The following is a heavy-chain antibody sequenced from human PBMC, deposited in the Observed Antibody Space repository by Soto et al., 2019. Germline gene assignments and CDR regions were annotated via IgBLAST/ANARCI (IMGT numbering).Heavy chain of an antibody. CDR3: ARDRRDYYDSSGYIHYYYYGMDV. J-gene: IGHJ6*02. D-gene: IGHD3-22*01. CDR1: GFTFSSYD. V-gene: IGHV3-13*01. Sequence: GGSLRLSCAASGFTFSSYDMHWVRQATGKGLEWVSAIGTAGDTYYPGSVKGRFTISRENAKNSLYLQMNSLRAEDTAVYYCARDRRDYYDSSGYIHYYYYGMDVWGQGTTVTVSS. CDR2: IGTAGDT.